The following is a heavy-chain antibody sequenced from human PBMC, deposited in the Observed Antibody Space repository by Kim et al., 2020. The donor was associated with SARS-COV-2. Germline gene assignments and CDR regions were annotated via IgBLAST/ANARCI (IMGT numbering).Heavy chain of an antibody. CDR1: GYTFTSYG. D-gene: IGHD1-26*01. V-gene: IGHV1-18*01. Sequence: ASVKVSCKASGYTFTSYGISWVRQAPGQGLEWMGWISAYNGNTNYAQKLQGRVTTTTGTSTSTAYMELRSLRSDDTAVYYCAXDWSGLYSGSYYGQRGFPWFDPWGXGTLVTVSS. J-gene: IGHJ5*02. CDR2: ISAYNGNT. CDR3: AXDWSGLYSGSYYGQRGFPWFDP.